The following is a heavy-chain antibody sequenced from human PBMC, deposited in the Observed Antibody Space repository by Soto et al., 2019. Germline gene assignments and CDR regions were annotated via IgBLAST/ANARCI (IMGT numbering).Heavy chain of an antibody. J-gene: IGHJ4*02. CDR1: GGSISSSSYY. D-gene: IGHD2-21*02. V-gene: IGHV4-39*01. Sequence: QLQLQESGPGLVKPSETLSLTCTVSGGSISSSSYYWGWIRQPPGKGLEWIGSIYYSGSTYYNPSLKSRVTISVDTSKNQFSLKLSSVTAADTAVYYCARAPGYCGGDCLFDYWGQGTLVTVSS. CDR2: IYYSGST. CDR3: ARAPGYCGGDCLFDY.